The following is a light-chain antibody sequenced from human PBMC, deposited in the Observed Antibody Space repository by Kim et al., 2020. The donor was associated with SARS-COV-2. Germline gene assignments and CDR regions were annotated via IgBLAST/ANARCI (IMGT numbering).Light chain of an antibody. Sequence: GQSVTISCTGTRSDVGGYNYFSWYQHHPRKAPNLMIYEVSQRPSGVPDRFSGSKSGNTASLTVSGLQAEDEADYYCSSYAGSNNLVFGGGSQLTVL. CDR2: EVS. J-gene: IGLJ2*01. CDR1: RSDVGGYNY. CDR3: SSYAGSNNLV. V-gene: IGLV2-8*01.